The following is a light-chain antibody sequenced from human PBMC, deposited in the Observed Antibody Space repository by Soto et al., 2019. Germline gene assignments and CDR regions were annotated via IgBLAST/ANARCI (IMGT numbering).Light chain of an antibody. V-gene: IGLV5-45*03. CDR2: YQSHSDN. Sequence: QAVVTQPSSLSASPGASASLTCTLRSGINVGTYRIYWYQQKPGSPPQYLLMYQSHSDNQKGSGVPSRFSGSKDDSANAGILLISGLQSEDEDDYYSMIWHGSAYVFGTATTVTVL. CDR3: MIWHGSAYV. CDR1: SGINVGTYR. J-gene: IGLJ1*01.